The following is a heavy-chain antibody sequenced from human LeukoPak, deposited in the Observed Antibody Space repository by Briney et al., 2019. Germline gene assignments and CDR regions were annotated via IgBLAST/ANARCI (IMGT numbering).Heavy chain of an antibody. J-gene: IGHJ4*02. V-gene: IGHV1-69*13. D-gene: IGHD3-10*01. Sequence: ASVKVSCKASGGTFSSYAIGWVRQAPGQGLEWMGGIIPIFGTANYAQKFQGRVTITADESTSTAYMELSSLRSEDTAVYYCARPMVRGVPISGYDYWGQGTLVTVSS. CDR1: GGTFSSYA. CDR2: IIPIFGTA. CDR3: ARPMVRGVPISGYDY.